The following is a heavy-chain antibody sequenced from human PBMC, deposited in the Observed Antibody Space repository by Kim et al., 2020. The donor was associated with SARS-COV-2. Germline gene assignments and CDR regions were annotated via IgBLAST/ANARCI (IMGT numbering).Heavy chain of an antibody. CDR1: GFLITDYS. Sequence: GGSLRLSCVVSGFLITDYSIHWVRQAPGQGLEWLSVISRDAKAVNYADTVRGRFAMSRDISKNTVYLHLNTLRSEDTAVYYCAKSVWASGHDYWDQGTLV. CDR3: AKSVWASGHDY. CDR2: ISRDAKAV. D-gene: IGHD1-1*01. V-gene: IGHV3-30*18. J-gene: IGHJ4*02.